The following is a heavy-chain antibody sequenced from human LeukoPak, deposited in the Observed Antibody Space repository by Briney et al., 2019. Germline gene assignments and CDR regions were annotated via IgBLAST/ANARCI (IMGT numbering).Heavy chain of an antibody. CDR2: ISSSGSTI. CDR1: GFTFSSYG. CDR3: ARVTGYMIEDQFDY. D-gene: IGHD3-22*01. V-gene: IGHV3-48*01. J-gene: IGHJ4*02. Sequence: GGSLRLSCAASGFTFSSYGMNWVRQAPGKGLEWVSYISSSGSTIYYADSVKGRFTISRDNSKNTLYLQMNSLRPEDTAVYYCARVTGYMIEDQFDYWGQGTLVTVSS.